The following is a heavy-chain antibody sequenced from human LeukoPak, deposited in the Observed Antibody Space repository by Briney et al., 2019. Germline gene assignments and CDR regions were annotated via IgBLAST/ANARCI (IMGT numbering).Heavy chain of an antibody. CDR1: GLTFSRHW. Sequence: PGGSLRLSCAASGLTFSRHWMTWVRQSPGKGLEWVANINQDGSEKYYGDSVTGRFTISRDNAENSLFLQMNSLRADDTGVYYCARAREAPANVFPDHWGQGVVVTVSS. D-gene: IGHD2-15*01. J-gene: IGHJ4*02. CDR3: ARAREAPANVFPDH. V-gene: IGHV3-7*01. CDR2: INQDGSEK.